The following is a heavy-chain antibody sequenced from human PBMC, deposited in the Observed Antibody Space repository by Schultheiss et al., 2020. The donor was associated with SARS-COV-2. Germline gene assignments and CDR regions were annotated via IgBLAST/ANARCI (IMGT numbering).Heavy chain of an antibody. Sequence: SETLSLTCAVYGGSFSGYYWSWIRQPAGKGLEWIGYIYYSGSTYYNPSLKSRVTISVDTSKNQFSLKLSSVTAADTAVYYCARTDDYGDFLPILFDYWGQGTLVTVSS. CDR2: IYYSGST. J-gene: IGHJ4*02. CDR3: ARTDDYGDFLPILFDY. D-gene: IGHD4-17*01. CDR1: GGSFSGYY. V-gene: IGHV4-59*01.